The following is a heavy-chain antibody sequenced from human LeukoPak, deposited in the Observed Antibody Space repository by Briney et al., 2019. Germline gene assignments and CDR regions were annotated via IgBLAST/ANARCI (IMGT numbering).Heavy chain of an antibody. CDR2: IEQVGSDS. J-gene: IGHJ4*02. D-gene: IGHD3-9*01. V-gene: IGHV3-7*01. CDR3: ARDGFDAGIYFDS. Sequence: GGSLRLSCAVSGFTFSSHWMSWVRQAPGKGLEWVANIEQVGSDSYYVDSVKGRFTISRDNAKNLLYLQMNSLRAEATAVYYCARDGFDAGIYFDSWGQGTLVTVSS. CDR1: GFTFSSHW.